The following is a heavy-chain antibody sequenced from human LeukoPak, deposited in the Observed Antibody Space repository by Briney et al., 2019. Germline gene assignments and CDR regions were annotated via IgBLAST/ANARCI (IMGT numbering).Heavy chain of an antibody. V-gene: IGHV4-59*01. J-gene: IGHJ2*01. D-gene: IGHD1-14*01. CDR3: ARGYHHWYFDL. CDR2: IYYSGST. CDR1: GGSISSYY. Sequence: SETLSLTCTVSGGSISSYYWSWIRQPPGKGLEWIGYIYYSGSTNYNPSLKSRVTISVDTSKNQFSLKLSSVTAADTAVYYCARGYHHWYFDLWGRGTLVTVSS.